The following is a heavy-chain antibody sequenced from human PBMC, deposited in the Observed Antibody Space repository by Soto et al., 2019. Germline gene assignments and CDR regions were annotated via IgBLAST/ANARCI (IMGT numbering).Heavy chain of an antibody. D-gene: IGHD1-26*01. V-gene: IGHV1-69*13. CDR1: GGTFSSYA. J-gene: IGHJ5*02. CDR3: ARVYYSGSYYRWFDP. Sequence: ASVKVSCKASGGTFSSYAISWVRQAPGQGLEWMGGIIPIFGTANYAQKFQGRVTITADESTSTAYMELGSLRSEDTAVYYCARVYYSGSYYRWFDPWGQGTLVTVSS. CDR2: IIPIFGTA.